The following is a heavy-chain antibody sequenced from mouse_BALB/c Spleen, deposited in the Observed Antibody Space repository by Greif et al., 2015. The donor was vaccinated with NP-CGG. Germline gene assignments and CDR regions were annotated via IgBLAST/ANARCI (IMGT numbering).Heavy chain of an antibody. J-gene: IGHJ2*01. CDR1: GYTFTSYW. CDR2: INPSTGYT. V-gene: IGHV1-7*01. CDR3: ASPYYYGSSYDYFDY. D-gene: IGHD1-1*01. Sequence: QVQLKQSGAELAKPGASVKMSCKASGYTFTSYWMHWVKQRPGQGLEWIGYINPSTGYTEYNQKFKDKATLTADKSSSTAYMQLSSLTSEDSAVYYCASPYYYGSSYDYFDYWGQGTTLTVSS.